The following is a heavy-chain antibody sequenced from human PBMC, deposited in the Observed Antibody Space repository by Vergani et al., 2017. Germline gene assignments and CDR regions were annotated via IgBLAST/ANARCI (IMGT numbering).Heavy chain of an antibody. V-gene: IGHV4-39*01. CDR2: IYYSGST. Sequence: QLQLHKSGPGLVKPSETLSLTCTPFGGSISSSSHFWGWPRQTPGKGLEWIGSIYYSGSTYYNPSLKSRVSISVDTSKNQFSLKLSSVTAADSAVYYCARHDSGHYDSSYYGLDVWGQGTTVTVSS. CDR3: ARHDSGHYDSSYYGLDV. D-gene: IGHD3-16*01. CDR1: GGSISSSSHF. J-gene: IGHJ6*02.